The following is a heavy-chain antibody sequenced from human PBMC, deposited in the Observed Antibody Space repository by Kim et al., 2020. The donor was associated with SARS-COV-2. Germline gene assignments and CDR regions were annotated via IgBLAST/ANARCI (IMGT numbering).Heavy chain of an antibody. CDR1: GGSISSGGYY. Sequence: SETLSLTCTVSGGSISSGGYYWSWIRQHPGKGLEWIGYIYYSGSTYYNPSLKSRVTISVDTSKNQVSLKLSSVTAADTAGYYCAREGGGGYYYGSGTYYLDYWGQGTLVTVSS. CDR3: AREGGGGYYYGSGTYYLDY. V-gene: IGHV4-31*03. J-gene: IGHJ4*02. D-gene: IGHD3-10*01. CDR2: IYYSGST.